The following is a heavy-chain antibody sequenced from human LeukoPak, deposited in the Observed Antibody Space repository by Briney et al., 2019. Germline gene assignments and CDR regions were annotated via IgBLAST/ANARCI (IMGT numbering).Heavy chain of an antibody. Sequence: GGSLRLSCAASGFTFSNYAMSWVRQAPGKGLEWVSDISGSGGSTYSTDSVKSRFTISRDNSKNTLYLQMNSLRAEDTAVYYCAKVKADFWSGYGPDYWGQGALVTVSS. CDR3: AKVKADFWSGYGPDY. CDR2: ISGSGGST. V-gene: IGHV3-23*01. CDR1: GFTFSNYA. J-gene: IGHJ4*02. D-gene: IGHD3-3*01.